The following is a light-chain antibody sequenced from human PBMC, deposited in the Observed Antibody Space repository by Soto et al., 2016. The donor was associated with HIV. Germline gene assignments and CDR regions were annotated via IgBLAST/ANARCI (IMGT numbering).Light chain of an antibody. CDR3: QQTYITPLT. CDR1: ERISRH. J-gene: IGKJ4*01. CDR2: GAS. V-gene: IGKV1-39*01. Sequence: DIQMTQSPSSLSASAGDRVTITCRASERISRHLNWYQQKPGKAPEVLIYGASSLQGGVPARLGGDGSGTDFTLNISNLQPEDFATYYCQQTYITPLTFGGGTKVEI.